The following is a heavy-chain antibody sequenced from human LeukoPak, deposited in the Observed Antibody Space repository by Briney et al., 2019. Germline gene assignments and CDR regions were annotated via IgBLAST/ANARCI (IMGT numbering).Heavy chain of an antibody. J-gene: IGHJ4*02. CDR1: GFTFCSYS. CDR3: AREKRRGEDY. Sequence: PGGSLSLSCAASGFTFCSYSMNWVPQAQGKGLEWVSSISSSSSYIYYADSVKGRFTISRDNAKNSLYLQMNSLRAADTAVYYCAREKRRGEDYWGQGTLVTVSS. CDR2: ISSSSSYI. D-gene: IGHD2-21*01. V-gene: IGHV3-21*01.